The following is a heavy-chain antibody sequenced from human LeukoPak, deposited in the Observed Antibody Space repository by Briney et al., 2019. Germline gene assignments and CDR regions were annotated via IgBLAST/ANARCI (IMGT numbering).Heavy chain of an antibody. Sequence: GGSLRLSCEASGFSMSVYWLSWVRQAPGKGLEWVGNIKQDGSERNYVDSVKGRFTISRDNAKKSLYLQINSLRAEDTAVYYCARDWGAYYHFFDYWGQGTLVTVSS. CDR3: ARDWGAYYHFFDY. J-gene: IGHJ4*02. CDR1: GFSMSVYW. CDR2: IKQDGSER. D-gene: IGHD3-22*01. V-gene: IGHV3-7*01.